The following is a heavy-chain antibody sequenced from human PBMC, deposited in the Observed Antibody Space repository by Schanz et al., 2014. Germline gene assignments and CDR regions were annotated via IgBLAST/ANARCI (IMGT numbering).Heavy chain of an antibody. V-gene: IGHV1-2*06. CDR2: INPNSGAA. J-gene: IGHJ5*02. CDR3: ARGMSGYDCPDL. CDR1: GYTFTGYH. Sequence: QVQLVQSGAEVKKPGASVKVSCKASGYTFTGYHMHWVRQAPGQGLEWMGRINPNSGAANYAQKFQGRVTLTRDTSRSTAYMELGSLRSDDTAVYYCARGMSGYDCPDLWGQGTLVTVSS. D-gene: IGHD5-12*01.